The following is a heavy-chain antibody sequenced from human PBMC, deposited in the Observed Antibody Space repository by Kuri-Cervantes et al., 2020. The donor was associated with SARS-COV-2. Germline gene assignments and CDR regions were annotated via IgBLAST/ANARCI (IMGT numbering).Heavy chain of an antibody. V-gene: IGHV1-46*01. CDR1: GYTFTGYY. D-gene: IGHD2-15*01. CDR3: ASLGVDCSGGSCWQGFDY. CDR2: INPSGGST. Sequence: ASVKVSCKASGYTFTGYYMHWVRQAPGQGLEWMGWINPSGGSTSYAQKFQGRVTMTRDTSTSTVYMELSSLRSEETAVYYCASLGVDCSGGSCWQGFDYWGQGTLVTVSS. J-gene: IGHJ4*02.